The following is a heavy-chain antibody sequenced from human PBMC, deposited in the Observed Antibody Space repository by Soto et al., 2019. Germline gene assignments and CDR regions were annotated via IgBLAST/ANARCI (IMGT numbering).Heavy chain of an antibody. CDR3: AAGIWSGYYSNYYYYMDV. Sequence: ASVKVSCKVSGYTLTELSMHWVRQAPGKGLEWMGGFDPEDGETIYAQKFQGRVTMTEDTSTDTAYMELSSLRSEDTAVYYCAAGIWSGYYSNYYYYMDVWGKGTTVTVSS. V-gene: IGHV1-24*01. J-gene: IGHJ6*03. CDR1: GYTLTELS. CDR2: FDPEDGET. D-gene: IGHD3-3*01.